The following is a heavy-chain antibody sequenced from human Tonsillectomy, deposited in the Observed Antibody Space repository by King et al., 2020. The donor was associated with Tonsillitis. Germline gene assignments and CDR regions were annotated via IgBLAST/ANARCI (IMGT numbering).Heavy chain of an antibody. Sequence: VQLVESGGGLVKPGGSLRLSCAASGFTFSSYSMNWVRQAPGKGLEWVSSISSSSSYIYYADSVKGRFTISRDNAKNSLYLQRNSLRAEDTAVYYCARGGPLYSRALDYWGQGTLVTVSS. V-gene: IGHV3-21*01. CDR1: GFTFSSYS. D-gene: IGHD6-13*01. CDR2: ISSSSSYI. CDR3: ARGGPLYSRALDY. J-gene: IGHJ4*02.